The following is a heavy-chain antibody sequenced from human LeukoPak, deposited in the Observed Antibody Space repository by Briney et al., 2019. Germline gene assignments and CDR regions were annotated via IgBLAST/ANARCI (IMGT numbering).Heavy chain of an antibody. CDR2: INPNSGGT. D-gene: IGHD3-10*01. Sequence: GASVKVSCKASGYTFTCCYMYWVRQAPGQGLEWMGWINPNSGGTNYAQKFQGRVTMTRDTSISTAYMELSRLRSDDTAVYYCARDRTAYYYGSGGNWFDPWGHGTLVTVSS. V-gene: IGHV1-2*02. J-gene: IGHJ5*02. CDR1: GYTFTCCY. CDR3: ARDRTAYYYGSGGNWFDP.